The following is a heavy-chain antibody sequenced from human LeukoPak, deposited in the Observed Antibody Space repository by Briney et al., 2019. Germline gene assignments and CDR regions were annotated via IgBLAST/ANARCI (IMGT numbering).Heavy chain of an antibody. D-gene: IGHD1-26*01. CDR3: ASWGEGALDN. Sequence: GGSLRLSCAASGFTFSNEMHWVRQAPGKGLEWVSYISSSGSDIYYADSVKGRFTISRDNAKKSLYLQMNSLRVEDTGVYYCASWGEGALDNWGQGTLVTVSS. CDR2: ISSSGSDI. V-gene: IGHV3-48*03. CDR1: GFTFSNE. J-gene: IGHJ4*02.